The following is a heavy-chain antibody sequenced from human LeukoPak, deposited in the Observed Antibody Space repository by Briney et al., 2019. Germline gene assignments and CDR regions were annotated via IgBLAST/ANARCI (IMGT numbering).Heavy chain of an antibody. CDR2: FDPEYGEP. V-gene: IGHV1-24*01. D-gene: IGHD5/OR15-5a*01. CDR3: ATRREVYGYYYYYYGMDV. Sequence: ASVTVSCKVSGYTLTELSMHWVRPAPGKGLEWMGGFDPEYGEPIYAQKLQGRVTMTDDTSKDTAYMELSSLRCEDTAVYCCATRREVYGYYYYYYGMDVWGQGTTVTVSS. J-gene: IGHJ6*02. CDR1: GYTLTELS.